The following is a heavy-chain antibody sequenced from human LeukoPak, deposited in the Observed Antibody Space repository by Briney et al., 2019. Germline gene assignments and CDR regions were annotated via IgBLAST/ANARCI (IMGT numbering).Heavy chain of an antibody. Sequence: ASVKVSCKASGYTFTSYDINWVRQATGQGLEWMGWMNPNSGNTGYAHKFQGRVTMNRNTSISTAYMELSSLRSEDTAVYYCARMLLDRFGAMGFDPWGQGTLVTVSS. J-gene: IGHJ5*02. D-gene: IGHD3-10*01. CDR1: GYTFTSYD. V-gene: IGHV1-8*01. CDR3: ARMLLDRFGAMGFDP. CDR2: MNPNSGNT.